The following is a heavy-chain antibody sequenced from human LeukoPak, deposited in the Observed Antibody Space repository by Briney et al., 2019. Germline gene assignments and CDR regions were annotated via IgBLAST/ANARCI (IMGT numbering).Heavy chain of an antibody. Sequence: ASVKVSCKASGYIFASYYMHWVRQAPGQGLEWMGIINPSGGSTSNAQKFQGRVTMTRDTSTSTVYMELSSLRSEDTAVYYCARDESSGYSGDYWGQGTLVTVSS. J-gene: IGHJ4*02. CDR1: GYIFASYY. D-gene: IGHD3-22*01. CDR3: ARDESSGYSGDY. CDR2: INPSGGST. V-gene: IGHV1-46*01.